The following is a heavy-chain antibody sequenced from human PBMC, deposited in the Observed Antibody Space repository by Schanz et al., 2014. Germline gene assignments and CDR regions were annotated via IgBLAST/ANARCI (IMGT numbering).Heavy chain of an antibody. Sequence: EVQLVQSGGGLVQPGGSLRLSCAVSGFIVRSNYMTWVRQAPGKGPEWVSYIRSSSTPIYYADSVKGRFTISRDNAKNSLYLQMNSLRAEDTAVYHCVSSGSYSSYALWGQGTLVTVSS. D-gene: IGHD3-10*01. CDR3: VSSGSYSSYAL. CDR2: IRSSSTPI. V-gene: IGHV3-48*01. J-gene: IGHJ4*02. CDR1: GFIVRSNY.